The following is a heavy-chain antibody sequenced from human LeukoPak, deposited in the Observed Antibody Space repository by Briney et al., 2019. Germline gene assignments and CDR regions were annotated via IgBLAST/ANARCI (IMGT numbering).Heavy chain of an antibody. CDR2: IIPIFGTA. J-gene: IGHJ3*02. CDR3: ARAMTLDTAMVTYSSSSGAFDI. D-gene: IGHD5-18*01. Sequence: ASVKVSCKASGGTFSSYAISWVRQAPGQGLEWMGGIIPIFGTANYAQKFQGRVTITTDEATSTAYMERSRLRSEDTAVYYCARAMTLDTAMVTYSSSSGAFDIWGQGTMVTVSS. V-gene: IGHV1-69*05. CDR1: GGTFSSYA.